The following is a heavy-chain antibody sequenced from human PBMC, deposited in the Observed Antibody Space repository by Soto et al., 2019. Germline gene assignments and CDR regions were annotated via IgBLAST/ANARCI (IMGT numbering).Heavy chain of an antibody. V-gene: IGHV3-66*01. CDR1: GFTVSSNY. J-gene: IGHJ4*02. CDR3: AREGVAAASD. CDR2: IYRGGST. D-gene: IGHD2-15*01. Sequence: EVQLVESGGGLVQPGGSLRLSCAASGFTVSSNYMSWVRQAPGKGLEWVSDIYRGGSTNYADSVKGRFTISRDNSKNTLYLQMNSLRAEDTAVYYCAREGVAAASDWGQGTRVTVSS.